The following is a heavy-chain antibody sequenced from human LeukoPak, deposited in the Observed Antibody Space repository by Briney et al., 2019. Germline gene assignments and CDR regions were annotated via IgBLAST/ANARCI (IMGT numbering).Heavy chain of an antibody. CDR3: AKDELGVYYYYMDV. D-gene: IGHD3-10*01. V-gene: IGHV3-23*01. J-gene: IGHJ6*03. CDR2: ISGSGGST. Sequence: GGSLRLSCAASGFTFSSYAMSWVRQAPGKGLEWVSAISGSGGSTYYADSVKGRFTISRDNSKNTLYLQMNSLRAEDTAVYYCAKDELGVYYYYMDVWGKGTTVTVSS. CDR1: GFTFSSYA.